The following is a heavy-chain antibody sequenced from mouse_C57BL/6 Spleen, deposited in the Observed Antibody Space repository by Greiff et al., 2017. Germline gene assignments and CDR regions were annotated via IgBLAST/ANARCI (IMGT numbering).Heavy chain of an antibody. CDR1: GYTFTDYN. J-gene: IGHJ4*01. CDR3: ARLGYYGSGMDY. Sequence: VQLQQSGPELVKPGASVKMSCKASGYTFTDYNMHWVKQSHGKSLEWIGYINPNNGGTSYNQKFKGKATLTVNKSSSTAYMELRSLTSEDSAVYYCARLGYYGSGMDYWGQGTSVTVSS. D-gene: IGHD1-1*01. CDR2: INPNNGGT. V-gene: IGHV1-22*01.